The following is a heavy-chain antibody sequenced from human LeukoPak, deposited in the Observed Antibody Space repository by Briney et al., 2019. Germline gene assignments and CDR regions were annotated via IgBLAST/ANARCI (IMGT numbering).Heavy chain of an antibody. CDR2: INPGSGST. CDR3: ARAVPAAGDY. J-gene: IGHJ4*02. CDR1: GYTFTNYY. Sequence: GASVKVSCKTSGYTFTNYYIHWVRQAPGQGLEWMGIINPGSGSTSYAQKFQGRVALTGDTSTNTVYMELSSLRSEDTAVYYCARAVPAAGDYWGQGTLVTVSS. V-gene: IGHV1-46*01. D-gene: IGHD6-13*01.